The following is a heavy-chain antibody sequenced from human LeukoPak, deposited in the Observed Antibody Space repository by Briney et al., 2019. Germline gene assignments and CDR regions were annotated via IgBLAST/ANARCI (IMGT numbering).Heavy chain of an antibody. CDR2: ISHSGST. CDR1: GGSFSGYY. J-gene: IGHJ4*02. D-gene: IGHD5-12*01. V-gene: IGHV4-34*01. CDR3: ARDPRSYTGYDETFDY. Sequence: SETLSLTCAVYGGSFSGYYWSWIRQPPGKGLEWIGEISHSGSTNYNPSLKSRVIMSLDASEDKFSLKLSSVTAADTAVYSCARDPRSYTGYDETFDYWGQGTLVTVSS.